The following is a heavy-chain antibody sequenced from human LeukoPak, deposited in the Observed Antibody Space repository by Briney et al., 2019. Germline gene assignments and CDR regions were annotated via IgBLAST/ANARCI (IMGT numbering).Heavy chain of an antibody. CDR3: ARNYGDDAFDI. V-gene: IGHV4-61*01. Sequence: SETLSLTCTVSGGSISSSSYYWSWIRQPPGKGLEWIGYIYYSGSTNYNPSLKSRVTISVDTSKNQFSLKLSSVTAADTAVYYCARNYGDDAFDIWGQGTMVTVSS. CDR1: GGSISSSSYY. J-gene: IGHJ3*02. CDR2: IYYSGST. D-gene: IGHD1-7*01.